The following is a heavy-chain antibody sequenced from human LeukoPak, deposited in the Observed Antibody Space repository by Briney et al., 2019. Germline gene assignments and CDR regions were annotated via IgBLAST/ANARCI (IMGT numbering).Heavy chain of an antibody. Sequence: GGSLRLSCAASGFTLSSYGMHWVRQAPGKGLEWVAVIWYDGSNKYYADSVKGRFTISRDNSKNTLYLQMNSLRAEDTAVYYCARHQFDSYFDYWGHGTLVTVSS. CDR1: GFTLSSYG. CDR3: ARHQFDSYFDY. J-gene: IGHJ4*01. V-gene: IGHV3-33*01. CDR2: IWYDGSNK. D-gene: IGHD3-9*01.